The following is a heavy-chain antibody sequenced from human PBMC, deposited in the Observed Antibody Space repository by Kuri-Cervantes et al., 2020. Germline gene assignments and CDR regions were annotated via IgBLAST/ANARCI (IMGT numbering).Heavy chain of an antibody. CDR1: GFTFSSYG. J-gene: IGHJ6*03. V-gene: IGHV3-30*03. CDR3: ARDADMLQGFYYYYYMDV. CDR2: ISYDGSNK. D-gene: IGHD3-16*01. Sequence: GESLKISCAASGFTFSSYGMHWVRQAPGKGLEWVAVISYDGSNKYYADSVKGRFTISRNNPKNTLYLQMNSLRAEDTAVYYCARDADMLQGFYYYYYMDVWGKGTTVTVSS.